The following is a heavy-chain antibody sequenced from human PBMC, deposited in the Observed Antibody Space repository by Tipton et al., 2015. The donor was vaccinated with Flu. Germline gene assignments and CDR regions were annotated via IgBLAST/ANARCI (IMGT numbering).Heavy chain of an antibody. V-gene: IGHV4-38-2*01. CDR1: YSSISSGYY. Sequence: TLSLTCAVSYSSISSGYYWGWIRQPPGKGLEWIGTIYHSGGTNYNPSLKSRVTISVDTSKNEFSLKLSSVTAADTAVYFCARPNYYDTSGYYSFDYWSQGALVTVSS. J-gene: IGHJ4*02. CDR2: IYHSGGT. D-gene: IGHD3-22*01. CDR3: ARPNYYDTSGYYSFDY.